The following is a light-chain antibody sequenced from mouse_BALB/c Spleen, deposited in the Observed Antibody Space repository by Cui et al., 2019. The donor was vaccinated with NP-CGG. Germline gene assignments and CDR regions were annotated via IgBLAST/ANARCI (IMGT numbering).Light chain of an antibody. J-gene: IGLJ1*01. CDR3: ALWYSNHWV. CDR2: GTN. Sequence: QVDVTQKSALTTSPGETVTLTCRSSTEAVTTSNYANWVQEKPDHLFTGLIGGTNNRAPGFPARFSGSLIGDKAALAITGAQTEDEAIYFCALWYSNHWVFGGGTKLTVL. CDR1: TEAVTTSNY. V-gene: IGLV1*01.